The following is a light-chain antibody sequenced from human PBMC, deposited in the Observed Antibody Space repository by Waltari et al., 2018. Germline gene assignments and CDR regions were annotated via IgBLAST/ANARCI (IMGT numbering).Light chain of an antibody. V-gene: IGKV1-39*01. J-gene: IGKJ2*01. CDR2: AAS. Sequence: DIQMTQSPSSLSASVGDRVTITCRASQSISRYLNWYQQKPGKAPKVLIYAASSLQSGVPSRFSGSGSGTDFTLTISSLQPEDFATYYCQQSYSTYPFGQGTKLEIK. CDR3: QQSYSTYP. CDR1: QSISRY.